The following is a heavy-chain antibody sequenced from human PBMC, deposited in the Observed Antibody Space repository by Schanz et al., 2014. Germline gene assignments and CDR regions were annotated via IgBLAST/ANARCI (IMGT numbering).Heavy chain of an antibody. Sequence: EVPLFSSLGGLIQPGGSLRLSCAASGFTVSSNYMSWVRQAPGKGLEWVSVIYSGGSTYYADSVKGRFTISRDNSKNTLYLQMNSLRAEDTAVYYCARDRWDWNNAFDIWGQGTMVTVSS. CDR1: GFTVSSNY. CDR2: IYSGGST. CDR3: ARDRWDWNNAFDI. V-gene: IGHV3-53*01. D-gene: IGHD1-1*01. J-gene: IGHJ3*02.